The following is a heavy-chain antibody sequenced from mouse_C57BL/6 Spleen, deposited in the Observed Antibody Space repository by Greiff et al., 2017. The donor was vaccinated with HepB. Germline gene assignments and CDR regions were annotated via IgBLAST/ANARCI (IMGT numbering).Heavy chain of an antibody. D-gene: IGHD1-1*01. J-gene: IGHJ3*01. Sequence: EVKLVESGGGLVQPGGSLSLSCAASGFTFTDYYMSWVRQPPGQALEWLGFIRNKANGYTTEYSASVKGRFTISRDNSQSILYLQMNALRAEDSATYYCARSYYGSSYLAWFAYWGQGTLVTVSA. CDR2: IRNKANGYTT. CDR1: GFTFTDYY. CDR3: ARSYYGSSYLAWFAY. V-gene: IGHV7-3*01.